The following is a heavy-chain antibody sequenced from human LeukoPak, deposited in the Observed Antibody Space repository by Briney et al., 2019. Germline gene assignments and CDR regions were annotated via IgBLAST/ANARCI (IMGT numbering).Heavy chain of an antibody. CDR3: AKDPSYGSGSYCTSSDY. J-gene: IGHJ4*02. CDR2: ISYDGGNK. Sequence: PGGSLRLSCAASGFAFSSYGMHWVRQAPGKGLEWVAVISYDGGNKYYADSVKGRFTISRDNSKNTLYLQMNSLRAEDTAVYYCAKDPSYGSGSYCTSSDYWGQGTLVTVSS. D-gene: IGHD3-10*01. V-gene: IGHV3-30*18. CDR1: GFAFSSYG.